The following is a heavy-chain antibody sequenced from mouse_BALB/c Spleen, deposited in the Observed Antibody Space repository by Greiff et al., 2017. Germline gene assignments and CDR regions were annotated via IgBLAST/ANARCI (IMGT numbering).Heavy chain of an antibody. CDR2: ISSGGSYT. D-gene: IGHD1-1*01. J-gene: IGHJ2*01. Sequence: DVHLVESGGGLVKPGGSLKLSCAASGFTFSSYAMSWVRQSPEKRLEWVAEISSGGSYTYYPDTVTGRFTISRDNAKNTLYLEMSSLRSEDTAMYYCARLSYYYGLDYWGQGTTLTVSS. CDR1: GFTFSSYA. V-gene: IGHV5-9-4*01. CDR3: ARLSYYYGLDY.